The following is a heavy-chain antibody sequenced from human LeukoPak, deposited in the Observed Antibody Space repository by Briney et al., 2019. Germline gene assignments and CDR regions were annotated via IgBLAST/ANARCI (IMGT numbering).Heavy chain of an antibody. V-gene: IGHV4-59*01. J-gene: IGHJ4*02. CDR3: ARDKAHTYGYYFDP. D-gene: IGHD3-10*01. CDR2: ISNGRT. Sequence: SETLSLTCTVSGDAISTYYWNWIRQTPGKGLEWIGHISNGRTDYNPSLKSRVIISVDTSKNQISLKLSSVIAADTAVYYCARDKAHTYGYYFDPWGQGTQVLVSS. CDR1: GDAISTYY.